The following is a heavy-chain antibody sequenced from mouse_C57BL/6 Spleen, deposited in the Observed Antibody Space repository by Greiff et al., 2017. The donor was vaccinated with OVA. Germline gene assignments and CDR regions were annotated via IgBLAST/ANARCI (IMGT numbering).Heavy chain of an antibody. CDR2: IYPSDSET. V-gene: IGHV1-52*01. CDR1: GYTFTSYW. Sequence: QVQLQQSGAELVRPGSSVKLSCKASGYTFTSYWMHWVKQRPIQGLEWIGNIYPSDSETHYNQKFQDKATLTVDKSSSTAYMQLRSLTSEDSAVYYCARRGPYYSNPYAMDYWGQGTSVTVSS. D-gene: IGHD2-5*01. CDR3: ARRGPYYSNPYAMDY. J-gene: IGHJ4*01.